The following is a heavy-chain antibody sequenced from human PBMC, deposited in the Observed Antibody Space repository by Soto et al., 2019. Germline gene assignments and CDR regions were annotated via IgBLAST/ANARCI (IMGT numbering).Heavy chain of an antibody. CDR3: ARGYATTWYTYYFDY. CDR1: AGSISSYY. J-gene: IGHJ4*02. V-gene: IGHV4-59*08. CDR2: ISYSGST. D-gene: IGHD1-1*01. Sequence: SENLSLTSAASAGSISSYYWPWIRHPPGKELEWMGYISYSGSTNYNPSLKSRVTISTDTTKNQLSLKLTSVTAADTAVYHCARGYATTWYTYYFDYWGQGTLVTVS.